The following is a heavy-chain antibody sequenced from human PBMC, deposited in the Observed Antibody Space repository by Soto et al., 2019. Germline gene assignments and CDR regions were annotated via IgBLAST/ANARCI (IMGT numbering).Heavy chain of an antibody. CDR2: IYYSGST. Sequence: PSETLSLTCTVSGGSISSYYWSWIRQPPGKGLEWIGYIYYSGSTNYTPSLKSRVTISVDTSKNQFSLKLSSVTAADTAVYYCARDLSSPGWFDPWGQGTLVTVSS. CDR3: ARDLSSPGWFDP. J-gene: IGHJ5*02. V-gene: IGHV4-59*01. D-gene: IGHD7-27*01. CDR1: GGSISSYY.